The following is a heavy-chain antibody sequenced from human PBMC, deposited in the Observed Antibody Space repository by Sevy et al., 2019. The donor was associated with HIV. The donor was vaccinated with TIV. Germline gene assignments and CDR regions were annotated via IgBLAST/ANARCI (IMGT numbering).Heavy chain of an antibody. V-gene: IGHV3-7*01. CDR1: GFTFNSYG. CDR2: TKNDGSDK. D-gene: IGHD2-15*01. CDR3: AREGYGFDI. Sequence: GGSLRLSCAASGFTFNSYGMSWVRQAPGKGLEWVANTKNDGSDKYYVGSVRGRFTISRDNDKKSLYLQMNSLRAEDTAVYYCAREGYGFDIWGQGTMVTVSS. J-gene: IGHJ3*02.